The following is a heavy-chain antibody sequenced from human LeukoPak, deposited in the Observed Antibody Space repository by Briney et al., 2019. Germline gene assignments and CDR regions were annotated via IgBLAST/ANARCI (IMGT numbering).Heavy chain of an antibody. D-gene: IGHD5-24*01. V-gene: IGHV4-39*07. Sequence: SETLSLTCTVSSGSISTSNYYWGWVRQPPGKALEWIGNIFYSGSTYYSPSLKSRVTISLDTSRNQFSLKLNSVTAADTAVYYCAREDAEQMDNSFDIWGQGTMVTVSS. J-gene: IGHJ3*02. CDR2: IFYSGST. CDR3: AREDAEQMDNSFDI. CDR1: SGSISTSNYY.